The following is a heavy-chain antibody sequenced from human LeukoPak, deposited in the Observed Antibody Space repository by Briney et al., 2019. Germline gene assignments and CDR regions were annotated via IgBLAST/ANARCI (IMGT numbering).Heavy chain of an antibody. V-gene: IGHV1-2*02. Sequence: ASVKVSCKASGYTFTGYYMHWVRQAPGQGLEWMGWINPNSGGTNYAQKFQGRVTITRNTSISTAYMELSSLRSEDTAVYYCARGETLAGYYYYYMDVWGKGTTVTVSS. D-gene: IGHD2-15*01. CDR2: INPNSGGT. CDR3: ARGETLAGYYYYYMDV. CDR1: GYTFTGYY. J-gene: IGHJ6*03.